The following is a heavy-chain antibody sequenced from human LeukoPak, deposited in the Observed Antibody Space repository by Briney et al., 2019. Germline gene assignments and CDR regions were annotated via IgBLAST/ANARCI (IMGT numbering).Heavy chain of an antibody. V-gene: IGHV3-64*01. J-gene: IGHJ6*03. CDR2: ISSNGGST. D-gene: IGHD3-3*01. CDR1: GFTFSSYA. Sequence: GGSLRLSCAASGFTFSSYAMHWVRQAPGKGLEYVSAISSNGGSTYYAHSVKGRFTISRDDSKNTLYLQMGSLRAEDMAVYYCARRSGPDYDFWSGYSQPLFYYYYYMDVWGKGTTVTVSS. CDR3: ARRSGPDYDFWSGYSQPLFYYYYYMDV.